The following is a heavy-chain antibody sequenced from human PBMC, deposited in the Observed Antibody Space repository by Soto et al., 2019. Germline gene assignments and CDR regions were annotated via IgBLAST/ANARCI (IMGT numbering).Heavy chain of an antibody. CDR1: GASINSKSSY. CDR3: TTTRGIAVGGSFDH. V-gene: IGHV4-39*02. D-gene: IGHD6-13*01. Sequence: SETLSLTCIVSGASINSKSSYWGWVRQPPGKGLEWVGTFFSGSTYSNPSLRSRVTISVDTSKNHFSLRLRSVAAEDTAIYYCTTTRGIAVGGSFDHWGQGTLVTVS. CDR2: FFSGST. J-gene: IGHJ5*02.